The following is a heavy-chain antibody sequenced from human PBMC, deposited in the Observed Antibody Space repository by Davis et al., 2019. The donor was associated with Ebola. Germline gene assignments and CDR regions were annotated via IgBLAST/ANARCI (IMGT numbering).Heavy chain of an antibody. J-gene: IGHJ4*02. CDR3: ARDSGIFGDYYFDS. CDR2: VNSPSNYI. CDR1: GFTFSSYG. D-gene: IGHD3-10*02. V-gene: IGHV3-21*01. Sequence: GESLKISCAASGFTFSSYGMSWVRQAPGKGLEWVSSVNSPSNYIYYADSVKGRFTISRDNAKNSVYLQMNSLRAEDTAVYYCARDSGIFGDYYFDSWGQGTLVTVSS.